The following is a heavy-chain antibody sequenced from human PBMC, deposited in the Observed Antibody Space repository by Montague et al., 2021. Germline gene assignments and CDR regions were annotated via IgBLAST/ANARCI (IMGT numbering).Heavy chain of an antibody. J-gene: IGHJ5*02. CDR1: GGAISSSSCY. Sequence: SETLSLTCNVSGGAISSSSCYWGWIRQPPGKGLEWIGSIYYSGNSFYQPSLKSRITTAVDTSKNQFSLKLSSVTAADTAIYYCARVFSSWYVGWFDPWGQGTLVTVSS. D-gene: IGHD6-13*01. CDR3: ARVFSSWYVGWFDP. CDR2: IYYSGNS. V-gene: IGHV4-39*07.